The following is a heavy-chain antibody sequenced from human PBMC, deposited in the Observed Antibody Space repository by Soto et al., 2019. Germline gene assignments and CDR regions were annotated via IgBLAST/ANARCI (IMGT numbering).Heavy chain of an antibody. D-gene: IGHD3-16*01. CDR2: ISATGDGT. CDR1: GFKFSSYA. Sequence: GGSLRLSCAASGFKFSSYAMSWVRQAPGKGLEWVSLISATGDGTYYADSVKGRFTISRDNSDNTLYLQVHSLRAEDTAVYYCAKDRRAGGNSAFYFDFWGQGAQVTVSS. J-gene: IGHJ5*01. CDR3: AKDRRAGGNSAFYFDF. V-gene: IGHV3-23*01.